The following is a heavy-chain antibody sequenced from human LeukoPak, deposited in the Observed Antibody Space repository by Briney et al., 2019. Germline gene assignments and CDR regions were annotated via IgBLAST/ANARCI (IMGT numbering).Heavy chain of an antibody. Sequence: GASVKVSCKASGGTFSSYAISWVRQAPGQGLEWMGGIIPIFGTAIYAQKFQGRVTMTEDTSTDTAYMELSSLRSEDTAVYYCATPLAAAGNDAFDIWGQGTMVTVSS. CDR1: GGTFSSYA. D-gene: IGHD6-13*01. V-gene: IGHV1-69*06. J-gene: IGHJ3*02. CDR2: IIPIFGTA. CDR3: ATPLAAAGNDAFDI.